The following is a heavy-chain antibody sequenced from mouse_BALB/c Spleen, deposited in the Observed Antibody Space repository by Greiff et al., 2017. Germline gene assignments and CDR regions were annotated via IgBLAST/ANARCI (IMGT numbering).Heavy chain of an antibody. D-gene: IGHD1-1*01. Sequence: EVKLMESGGGLVQPGGSRKLSCAASGFTFSSFGMHWVRQAPEKGLEWVAYISSGSSTIYYADTVKGRFTISRDNPKNTLFLQMTSLRSEDTAMYYCARSHYYGKDYFDYWGQGTTLTVSS. CDR2: ISSGSSTI. J-gene: IGHJ2*01. CDR1: GFTFSSFG. CDR3: ARSHYYGKDYFDY. V-gene: IGHV5-17*02.